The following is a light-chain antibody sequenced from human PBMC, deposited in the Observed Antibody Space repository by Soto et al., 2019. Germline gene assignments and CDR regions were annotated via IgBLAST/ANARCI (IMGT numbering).Light chain of an antibody. CDR2: GAS. CDR1: QSLSSSS. V-gene: IGKV3-20*01. Sequence: IVFTQSPCTLSLSPGERATLSCRASQSLSSSSLAWYQQKPGQAPRLLISGASSRAADIPDRFSGSGSGTEFTLTINSLQSEDFAVYYCQQYNNWPITFGQGTRLEIK. CDR3: QQYNNWPIT. J-gene: IGKJ5*01.